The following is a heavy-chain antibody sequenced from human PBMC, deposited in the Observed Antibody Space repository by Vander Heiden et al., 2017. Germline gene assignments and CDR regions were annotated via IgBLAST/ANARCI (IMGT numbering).Heavy chain of an antibody. CDR2: MNSDGSTT. J-gene: IGHJ4*02. CDR3: ARAGFFRFDY. Sequence: EVQLVESGGGLVQPGGSLRLSCVDSGFTFSSSWMQWVRQAPGTGLVWLSRMNSDGSTTDYADSVKGRFTISRDNAKNTLYLQMNGLRAEDTAVYYCARAGFFRFDYWGQGILVTVSS. V-gene: IGHV3-74*01. CDR1: GFTFSSSW. D-gene: IGHD3-3*01.